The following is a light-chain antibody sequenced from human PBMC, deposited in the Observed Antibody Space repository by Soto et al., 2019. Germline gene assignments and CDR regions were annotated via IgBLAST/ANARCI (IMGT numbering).Light chain of an antibody. Sequence: EIVMTQSPATLSVSPGERATLSCRASQSVSSNLAWYQQKPGQAPRLLIYGASTRATGIPARFSGSGSGTEVTLTISGLQSEDFEVYYCQQYNNWPRTFGQGTKVEIK. CDR2: GAS. J-gene: IGKJ1*01. V-gene: IGKV3-15*01. CDR1: QSVSSN. CDR3: QQYNNWPRT.